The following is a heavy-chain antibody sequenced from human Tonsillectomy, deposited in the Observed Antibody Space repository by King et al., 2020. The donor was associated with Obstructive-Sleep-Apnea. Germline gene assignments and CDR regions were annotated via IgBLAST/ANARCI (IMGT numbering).Heavy chain of an antibody. J-gene: IGHJ4*02. D-gene: IGHD1-26*01. CDR1: GFTFRSYA. Sequence: VQLVESGGGVVHPGRSLRLSCAVSGFTFRSYAMHWVRQAPGRGLEWVAIISYDGGERYYADSVKGRFTISRDNSKNTMYLQMSSLRPEDTALYYCAREGEALDYWGQGTLVTVSS. V-gene: IGHV3-30*04. CDR3: AREGEALDY. CDR2: ISYDGGER.